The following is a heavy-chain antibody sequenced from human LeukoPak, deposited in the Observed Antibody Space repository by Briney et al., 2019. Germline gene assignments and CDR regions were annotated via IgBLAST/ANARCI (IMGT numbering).Heavy chain of an antibody. CDR3: ARDPTTGFWSGYYPFDYYGMDV. CDR2: IYYSGST. Sequence: SETLSLTCTVSGGSISSYYWSWIRQPPGKGLEWIGYIYYSGSTNYNPSLKSRVTISVDTSKNQFSLKLSSVTAADTAVYYCARDPTTGFWSGYYPFDYYGMDVWGQGTTVTVSS. V-gene: IGHV4-59*01. CDR1: GGSISSYY. D-gene: IGHD3-3*01. J-gene: IGHJ6*02.